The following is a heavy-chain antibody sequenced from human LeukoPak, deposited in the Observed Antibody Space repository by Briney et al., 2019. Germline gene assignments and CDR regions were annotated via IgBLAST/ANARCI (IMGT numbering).Heavy chain of an antibody. CDR2: IYTSGST. D-gene: IGHD3-16*01. CDR3: ARDQGGNPHNWFDP. CDR1: GGSISSYY. Sequence: MPSETLSLTCTVSGGSISSYYWSWIRQPAGKGLEWIGRIYTSGSTNYNPSLKSRVTMSVDTSKNQFSLKLSSVTAADTAVYYCARDQGGNPHNWFDPWGQGTLVTVSS. V-gene: IGHV4-4*07. J-gene: IGHJ5*02.